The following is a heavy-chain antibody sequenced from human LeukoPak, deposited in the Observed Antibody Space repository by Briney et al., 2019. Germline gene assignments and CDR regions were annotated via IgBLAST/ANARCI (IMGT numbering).Heavy chain of an antibody. J-gene: IGHJ3*02. CDR1: GGSISDYY. D-gene: IGHD2-15*01. CDR2: IYSSGTT. Sequence: ASETLSLTCTVSGGSISDYYWSWIRQPPGKGLEWIGYIYSSGTTNSNPSLKNRVTVSMDTSKNQFSLKLTSVTAADTAVYYCARRVLCDIFVVGRSNHNNAFHIWGQGTMVTVSS. CDR3: ARRVLCDIFVVGRSNHNNAFHI. V-gene: IGHV4-59*08.